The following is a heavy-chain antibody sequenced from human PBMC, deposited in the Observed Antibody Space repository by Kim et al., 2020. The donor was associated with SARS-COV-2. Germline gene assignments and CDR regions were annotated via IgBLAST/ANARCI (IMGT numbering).Heavy chain of an antibody. CDR2: MREDGSGI. CDR1: GINFRNNW. V-gene: IGHV3-7*05. J-gene: IGHJ6*02. Sequence: LSLTCVASGINFRNNWMSWVRQPLGKGLEWVAHMREDGSGIDYADSVKGRFTIFRDNAQNSLYLQMNSLRVDDTAVYYCARGHFGLDVWGQGTTVTV. CDR3: ARGHFGLDV.